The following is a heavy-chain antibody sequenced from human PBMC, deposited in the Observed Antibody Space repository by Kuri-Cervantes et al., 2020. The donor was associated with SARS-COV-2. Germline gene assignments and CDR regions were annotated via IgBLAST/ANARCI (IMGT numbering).Heavy chain of an antibody. V-gene: IGHV4-59*12. J-gene: IGHJ4*02. CDR2: IYYSGST. CDR1: GGSISSYY. CDR3: ARGTGSYYDFWSGSNFDY. Sequence: SETLSLTCTVSGGSISSYYWSWIRQPPGKGLEWIGYIYYSGSTNYNPSLKSRVTISVDTSKNQFSLKLSSVTAADTAVYCCARGTGSYYDFWSGSNFDYWGQGTLVTVSS. D-gene: IGHD3-3*01.